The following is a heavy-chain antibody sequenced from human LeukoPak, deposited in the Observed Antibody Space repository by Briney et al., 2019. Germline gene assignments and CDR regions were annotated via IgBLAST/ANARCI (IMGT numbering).Heavy chain of an antibody. CDR1: GFTFRSAW. CDR3: TTEPGGIGLFDGY. Sequence: GGSLRPSCAASGFTFRSAWMNWVRQAPGKGLEWVGRIRKKTDGATTDYAAPVNGRFTISRDDSQSTLYLQMNSLKTEDTAVYYCTTEPGGIGLFDGYWGQGTLVTVSS. CDR2: IRKKTDGATT. V-gene: IGHV3-15*01. D-gene: IGHD6-13*01. J-gene: IGHJ4*02.